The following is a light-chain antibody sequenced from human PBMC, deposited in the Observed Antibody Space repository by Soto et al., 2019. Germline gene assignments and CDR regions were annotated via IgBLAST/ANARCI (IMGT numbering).Light chain of an antibody. CDR3: QQYGSSPMWT. CDR1: QSVSSSY. J-gene: IGKJ1*01. CDR2: GAS. Sequence: ESVLTQSPGTLSLSPGERATLSCRASQSVSSSYLAWYQQKAGQVPRLLIYGASSRATGSPERFSGSGSGTDFTLTISRLEPEDFAVYYCQQYGSSPMWTFGQGTKVEIK. V-gene: IGKV3-20*01.